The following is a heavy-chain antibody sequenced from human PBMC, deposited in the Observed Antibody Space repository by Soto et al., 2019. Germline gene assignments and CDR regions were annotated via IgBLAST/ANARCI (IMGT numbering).Heavy chain of an antibody. Sequence: GGDPRLSSAASELTFSSYGMHGVRQAPGKGLEWVAVIWYDGSNKYYAESVKGRFTISSDNSNNTLYLQMNSLRAEDRAVYYYAKGGAHITIGGVGISNKDDMDVRGQGTRVTVAT. CDR3: AKGGAHITIGGVGISNKDDMDV. D-gene: IGHD3-3*01. V-gene: IGHV3-33*06. CDR1: ELTFSSYG. CDR2: IWYDGSNK. J-gene: IGHJ4*02.